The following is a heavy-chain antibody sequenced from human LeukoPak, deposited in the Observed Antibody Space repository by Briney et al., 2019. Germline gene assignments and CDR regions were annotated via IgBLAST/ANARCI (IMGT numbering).Heavy chain of an antibody. V-gene: IGHV3-21*01. J-gene: IGHJ4*02. CDR1: GFTFSSYS. CDR2: ISSSSSYI. CDR3: ARLTMVRGADPDY. D-gene: IGHD3-10*01. Sequence: GGSLRLSRAASGFTFSSYSMNWVRQAPGKGLEWVSSISSSSSYIYYADSVKGRFTISRDNAKNSLYLQMNSLRAEDTAVYYCARLTMVRGADPDYWGQGTLVTVSS.